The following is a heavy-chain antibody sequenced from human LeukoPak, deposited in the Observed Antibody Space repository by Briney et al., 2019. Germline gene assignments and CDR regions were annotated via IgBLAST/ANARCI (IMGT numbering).Heavy chain of an antibody. CDR3: AREYYYDSSGRHWFDS. D-gene: IGHD3-22*01. Sequence: GGSLRLSCAASGFTFSSYAMHWVRQAPGKGLEWVAVISYDGSNKYYADSVKGRFTISRDNSKNTLYLQMNSLRAEDTAVYYCAREYYYDSSGRHWFDSWGQGTLVTVSS. V-gene: IGHV3-30-3*01. CDR1: GFTFSSYA. J-gene: IGHJ5*01. CDR2: ISYDGSNK.